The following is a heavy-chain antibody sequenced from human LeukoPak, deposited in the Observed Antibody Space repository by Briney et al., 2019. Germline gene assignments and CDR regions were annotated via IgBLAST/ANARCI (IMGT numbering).Heavy chain of an antibody. CDR1: GFSFSNYA. Sequence: GGSLRLSCVPSGFSFSNYAMSWVRQAPGKGLEWVSVLTGDGGTYYADSVKGRFTISRDKSKNTLSLQMNSLRAEDTAVYYCAQQVGYCSSGSCYFTYWGQGTLVTVSS. V-gene: IGHV3-23*01. D-gene: IGHD2-15*01. CDR2: LTGDGGT. CDR3: AQQVGYCSSGSCYFTY. J-gene: IGHJ1*01.